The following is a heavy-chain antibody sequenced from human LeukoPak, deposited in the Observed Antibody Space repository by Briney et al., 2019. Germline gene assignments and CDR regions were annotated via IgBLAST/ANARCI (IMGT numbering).Heavy chain of an antibody. CDR1: GFTFSSYA. CDR3: ARARGLFGEYYFDY. V-gene: IGHV3-23*01. J-gene: IGHJ4*02. D-gene: IGHD3-16*01. Sequence: GGSLRLSCAASGFTFSSYAMSWVRQAPGKGLEWVSAISGSGGSTYYADSVKGRFTISRDNSKNTLYLQMNSLRAEDTAVYYCARARGLFGEYYFDYWGQGTLVTVSS. CDR2: ISGSGGST.